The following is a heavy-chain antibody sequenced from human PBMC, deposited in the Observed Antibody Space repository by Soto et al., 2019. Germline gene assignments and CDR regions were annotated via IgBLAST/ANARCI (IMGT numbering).Heavy chain of an antibody. CDR2: IYTSGST. CDR3: ARTVGAAYYFDF. CDR1: GDSMTKYY. V-gene: IGHV4-4*07. D-gene: IGHD1-26*01. Sequence: QVQLQESGPGLVKPSETLSLTCTVSGDSMTKYYWSWIRQPAGKGLEWIGRIYTSGSTNYNPSLKIRVTMSIDTANHHFSLKLKSVTAADTAVYYCARTVGAAYYFDFWGQGALVTVSS. J-gene: IGHJ4*02.